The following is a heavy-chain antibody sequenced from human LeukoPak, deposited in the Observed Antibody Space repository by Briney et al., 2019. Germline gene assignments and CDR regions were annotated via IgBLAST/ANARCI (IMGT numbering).Heavy chain of an antibody. CDR3: ARDWAIVVVPAARFDY. CDR2: IKQDGSEK. D-gene: IGHD2-2*01. CDR1: EFNSSSYW. J-gene: IGHJ4*02. V-gene: IGHV3-7*01. Sequence: GGSLRLSCAASEFNSSSYWMSWVRQAPGKGLEWVANIKQDGSEKNYVDSVKGRFTISRDNAKNSLYLQMNSLRAEDTAVYYCARDWAIVVVPAARFDYWGQGTLVTVSS.